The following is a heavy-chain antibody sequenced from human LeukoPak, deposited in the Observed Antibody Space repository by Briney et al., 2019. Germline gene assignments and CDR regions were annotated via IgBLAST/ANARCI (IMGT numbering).Heavy chain of an antibody. J-gene: IGHJ4*02. CDR2: ISYDGSNK. V-gene: IGHV3-30*18. D-gene: IGHD4-17*01. CDR3: AKPLMTTVTLFDY. Sequence: PGGSLRLSCAASGFTFSSYAMSWVRQAPGKGLEWAAVISYDGSNKYYADSVKGRFTISRDNSKNTLYLQMNSLRAEDTAVYYCAKPLMTTVTLFDYWGQGTLVTVSS. CDR1: GFTFSSYA.